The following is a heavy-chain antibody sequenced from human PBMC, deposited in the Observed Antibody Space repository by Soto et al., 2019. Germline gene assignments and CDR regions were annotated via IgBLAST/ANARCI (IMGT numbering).Heavy chain of an antibody. CDR3: ARAVAGPLFSDY. J-gene: IGHJ4*02. Sequence: QVQLVQSGAEVKKPGASVKVSCKASGYTFTSYGISWVRQPPGQGLEGMGWISAYNGNTNYAQKLQGRVTMTTDTSTSTAYMELRSLGSDDTAVYFCARAVAGPLFSDYWGQGTLVTVSS. CDR1: GYTFTSYG. V-gene: IGHV1-18*01. D-gene: IGHD6-19*01. CDR2: ISAYNGNT.